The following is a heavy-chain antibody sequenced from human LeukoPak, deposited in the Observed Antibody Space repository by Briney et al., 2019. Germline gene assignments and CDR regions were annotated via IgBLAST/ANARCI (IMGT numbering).Heavy chain of an antibody. D-gene: IGHD1-26*01. Sequence: GESLKISCKVSGYSFTSYRIGCVRQMPGKGLEWMGIIYPGDSGPTYSPSFQGQVTISVDKSINTAYLQWSSLQASDTAMYYCGMSGDRVPLQDDVFDVWGQGTMVTVST. J-gene: IGHJ3*01. CDR2: IYPGDSGP. V-gene: IGHV5-51*01. CDR3: GMSGDRVPLQDDVFDV. CDR1: GYSFTSYR.